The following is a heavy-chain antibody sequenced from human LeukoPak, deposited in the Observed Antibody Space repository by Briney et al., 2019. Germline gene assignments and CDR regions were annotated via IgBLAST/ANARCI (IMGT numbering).Heavy chain of an antibody. D-gene: IGHD2-15*01. CDR3: ARSLGYCSGGSCYVNWFDP. V-gene: IGHV1-18*01. CDR2: VNAYNGNT. CDR1: GYTFTSYV. Sequence: ASVKVSCKASGYTFTSYVISWLRQAPGQGLAWMGWVNAYNGNTNYAQKLQGRVTMTTDTSTSTAYMELRSLRSDDTAVYYCARSLGYCSGGSCYVNWFDPWGQGTLVTVSS. J-gene: IGHJ5*02.